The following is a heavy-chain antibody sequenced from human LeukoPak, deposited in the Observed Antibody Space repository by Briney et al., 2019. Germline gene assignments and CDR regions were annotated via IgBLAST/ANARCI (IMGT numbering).Heavy chain of an antibody. Sequence: SETLSLTCTVSGGSISSYYWSWIRQPPGKGLEWIGYIYYSGSTNYNPSLKSRVTISVDTSKNQFSLKLSSVTAADTAVYYCARLMGCYYPLDYWGQGTLVTVSS. CDR1: GGSISSYY. V-gene: IGHV4-59*01. D-gene: IGHD1-26*01. J-gene: IGHJ4*02. CDR3: ARLMGCYYPLDY. CDR2: IYYSGST.